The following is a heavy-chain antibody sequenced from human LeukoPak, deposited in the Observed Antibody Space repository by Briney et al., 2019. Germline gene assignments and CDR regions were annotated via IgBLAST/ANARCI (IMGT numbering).Heavy chain of an antibody. D-gene: IGHD3-22*01. CDR3: ARGDYYDSSGNFDY. V-gene: IGHV3-30*01. J-gene: IGHJ4*02. Sequence: GRSLRLSCAASGFTFSSYAMHWVRQAPGKGLEWVAVIPYDGSNKYYADSVKGRFTISRDNSKNTLYLQMNSLRAEDTAVYYCARGDYYDSSGNFDYWGQGTLVTVSS. CDR1: GFTFSSYA. CDR2: IPYDGSNK.